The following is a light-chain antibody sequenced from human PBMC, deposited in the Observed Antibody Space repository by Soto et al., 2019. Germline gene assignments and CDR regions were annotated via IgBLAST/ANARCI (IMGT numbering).Light chain of an antibody. V-gene: IGLV2-11*01. Sequence: QSALTQPRSVSGSPGQSVTISCTGTSSDVGGYKYVSWYRQHPGKAPKLMIFDVSERPSGVPDRFSGSKSGNTASLTISGLQAEDEADYSCCSYAGSSVVFGGGTKLTVL. CDR2: DVS. CDR3: CSYAGSSVV. J-gene: IGLJ2*01. CDR1: SSDVGGYKY.